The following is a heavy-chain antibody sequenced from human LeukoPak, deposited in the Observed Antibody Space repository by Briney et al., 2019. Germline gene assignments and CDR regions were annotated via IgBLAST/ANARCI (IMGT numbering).Heavy chain of an antibody. Sequence: GGSLRLSCAASGFTFSSYAMSWVRQAPGKGLEWISGISGSGGSTYYADSVKGRFTISRDNSKNTLYLQMNSLRAEDTAVYYCAKDLRYGDRADDAFDIWGQGTMVTVSS. CDR2: ISGSGGST. J-gene: IGHJ3*02. CDR1: GFTFSSYA. D-gene: IGHD4-17*01. V-gene: IGHV3-23*01. CDR3: AKDLRYGDRADDAFDI.